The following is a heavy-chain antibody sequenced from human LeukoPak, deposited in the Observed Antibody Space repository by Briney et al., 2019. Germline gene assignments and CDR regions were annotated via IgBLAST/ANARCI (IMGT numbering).Heavy chain of an antibody. V-gene: IGHV1-3*03. CDR3: ARESAGVYVPEYYFDY. D-gene: IGHD2-8*01. CDR1: GYTFTSYA. CDR2: INAGNGNT. Sequence: GASVKVSCKASGYTFTSYAIHWVRRAPGQRLEWMGWINAGNGNTKYSQEFQGRVTITRDTSASTAYMELGSLRSEDMAVYYCARESAGVYVPEYYFDYWGQGTLVTVSS. J-gene: IGHJ4*02.